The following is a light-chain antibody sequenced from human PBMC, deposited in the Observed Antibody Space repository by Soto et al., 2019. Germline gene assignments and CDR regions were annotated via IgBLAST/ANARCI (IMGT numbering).Light chain of an antibody. V-gene: IGKV1-8*01. CDR3: QQYYSLPIT. CDR2: AAS. Sequence: IQMTQSPSSLSVSVGDRVTFTCRASQGISSYLAWYQQKPGKAPELLIYAASTLQSGVPSRFSGSGSGTDFTLTISCLQSEDFATYYCQQYYSLPITFGQGTRLEI. J-gene: IGKJ5*01. CDR1: QGISSY.